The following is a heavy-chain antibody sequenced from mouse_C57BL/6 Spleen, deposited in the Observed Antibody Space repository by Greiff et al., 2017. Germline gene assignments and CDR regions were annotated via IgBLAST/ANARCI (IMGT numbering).Heavy chain of an antibody. V-gene: IGHV1-82*01. CDR2: VYPGDGDT. J-gene: IGHJ2*01. CDR3: ARNYYVSGDYFDY. D-gene: IGHD1-1*01. Sequence: QVKLQQSGPELVKPGASVKISCKASGYAFSSSWMNWVKQRPGTGLEWIGRVYPGDGDTNYNGKFKGKATLTADKSSSTAYMQLSSLTSEDSAVYFCARNYYVSGDYFDYWGQGTTLTVSS. CDR1: GYAFSSSW.